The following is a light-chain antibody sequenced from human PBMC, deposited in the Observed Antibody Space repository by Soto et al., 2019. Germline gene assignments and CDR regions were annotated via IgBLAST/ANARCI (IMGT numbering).Light chain of an antibody. CDR1: QDVSIS. J-gene: IGKJ2*01. CDR2: DAS. V-gene: IGKV3D-11*01. Sequence: MLTQSPATLSLSPGDRAILSCRASQDVSISLGWYQQKPGQAPRLLIYDASNRATGIPDRFSGSGSGTDFTLTSSSLDPEDFAVYYCLQRASWRSFGQGTKLEIK. CDR3: LQRASWRS.